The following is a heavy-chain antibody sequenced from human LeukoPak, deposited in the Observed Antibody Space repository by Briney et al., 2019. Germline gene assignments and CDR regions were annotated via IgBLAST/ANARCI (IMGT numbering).Heavy chain of an antibody. J-gene: IGHJ4*02. CDR2: INHSGST. CDR3: ARGIVVVPAAIFRYFDY. V-gene: IGHV4-34*01. CDR1: GGSFSGYY. D-gene: IGHD2-2*02. Sequence: PSETLSLTCAVYGGSFSGYYWSWIRQPPGKGLEWIGEINHSGSTNYNPSLKSRVTISVDTSKNQSSLKLSSVTAADTAVYYCARGIVVVPAAIFRYFDYWGQGTLVTVSS.